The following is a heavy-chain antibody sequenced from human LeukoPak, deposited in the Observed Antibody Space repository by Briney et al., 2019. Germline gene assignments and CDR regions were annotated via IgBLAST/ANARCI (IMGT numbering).Heavy chain of an antibody. CDR2: IYTSGST. V-gene: IGHV4-61*02. CDR3: ARVYYYGSGSYYYYYMDV. Sequence: PSETLSLTCTVSGGSISSGSYYWSWIRQPAGKGLEWIGRIYTSGSTNYNPSLKSRVTISVDTSKNQFSLKLSSVTAADTAVYYCARVYYYGSGSYYYYYMDVWGKGTTVTISS. J-gene: IGHJ6*03. D-gene: IGHD3-10*01. CDR1: GGSISSGSYY.